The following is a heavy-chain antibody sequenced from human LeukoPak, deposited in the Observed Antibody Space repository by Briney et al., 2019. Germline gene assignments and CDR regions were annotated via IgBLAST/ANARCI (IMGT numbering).Heavy chain of an antibody. Sequence: SETLSLTCTVSGGSISSGSYYWSWIRQPAGKGLEWIGRIYTSGSTNYNPSLKSRVTMSVDTSKNQFSLKLSSVTAADTAVYYCARVPYYYDSSGYSAFDIWGQGTMVTVSS. CDR3: ARVPYYYDSSGYSAFDI. CDR2: IYTSGST. V-gene: IGHV4-61*02. CDR1: GGSISSGSYY. D-gene: IGHD3-22*01. J-gene: IGHJ3*02.